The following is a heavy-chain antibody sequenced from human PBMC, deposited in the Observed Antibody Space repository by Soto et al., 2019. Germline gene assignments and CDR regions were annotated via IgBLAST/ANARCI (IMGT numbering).Heavy chain of an antibody. J-gene: IGHJ4*02. V-gene: IGHV3-21*01. D-gene: IGHD3-22*01. Sequence: SGFTFSSYSMNWVRQAPGKGLEWVSSISKSSRYIYYADSVKGRFTISRDNAKNSLYLQMNSLRAEDTAVYYCARDYYDSFFDYWGQGTLVTVSS. CDR2: ISKSSRYI. CDR3: ARDYYDSFFDY. CDR1: GFTFSSYS.